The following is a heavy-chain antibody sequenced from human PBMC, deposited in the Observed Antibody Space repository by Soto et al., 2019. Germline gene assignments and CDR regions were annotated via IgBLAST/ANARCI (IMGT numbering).Heavy chain of an antibody. Sequence: EVQLVESGGGLVKPGGSLRLSCAASGFTFSNAWMSWVRQAPGKGLEWVGRIKSKIDGGTTDYAAPVKGRFTISRDDSRNTLYLEMNSLKTEDTAVYYCSTDEITLRCWGQGTLVTVSS. CDR3: STDEITLRC. CDR2: IKSKIDGGTT. J-gene: IGHJ4*02. V-gene: IGHV3-15*01. CDR1: GFTFSNAW. D-gene: IGHD3-16*01.